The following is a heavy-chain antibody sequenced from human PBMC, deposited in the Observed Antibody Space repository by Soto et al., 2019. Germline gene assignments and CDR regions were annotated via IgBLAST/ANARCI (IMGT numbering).Heavy chain of an antibody. CDR3: AKDHYDFWSGAFDI. CDR2: IYTSGST. D-gene: IGHD3-3*01. J-gene: IGHJ3*02. V-gene: IGHV4-4*07. CDR1: GGSISSYY. Sequence: SETLSLTCTVSGGSISSYYWSWIRQPAGKGLEWIGRIYTSGSTNYNPPLKSRVTMSVDTSKNQFSLKLSSVTAADTAVYYCAKDHYDFWSGAFDIWGQGTMVTVSS.